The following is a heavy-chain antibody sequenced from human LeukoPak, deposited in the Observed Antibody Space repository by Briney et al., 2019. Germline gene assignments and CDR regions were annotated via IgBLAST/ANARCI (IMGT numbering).Heavy chain of an antibody. CDR1: GFTVSSNY. V-gene: IGHV3-53*05. Sequence: GGSLRLSCAASGFTVSSNYMSWVRQAPGKGLEWVSVIYSGGSTYYADSVKGRFTISRDNAKNSLYLQMNSLRAEDTALYYCAKDLSQSSSGLNDAFDIWGQGTMVTVSS. D-gene: IGHD6-19*01. CDR2: IYSGGST. J-gene: IGHJ3*02. CDR3: AKDLSQSSSGLNDAFDI.